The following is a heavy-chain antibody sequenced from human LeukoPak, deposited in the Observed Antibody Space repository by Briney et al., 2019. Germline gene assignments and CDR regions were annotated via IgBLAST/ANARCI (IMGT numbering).Heavy chain of an antibody. CDR3: ARDRTSGY. Sequence: PGGSLRLSCAASGFTFTTYTMNWVRQAPGKGLEWVATMKEDGSEKYYVDSVKGRFTISRDNAKNSLYLQMNSLRAEDTAVYYCARDRTSGYWGQGTLVTVSS. CDR1: GFTFTTYT. CDR2: MKEDGSEK. V-gene: IGHV3-7*01. D-gene: IGHD1-1*01. J-gene: IGHJ4*02.